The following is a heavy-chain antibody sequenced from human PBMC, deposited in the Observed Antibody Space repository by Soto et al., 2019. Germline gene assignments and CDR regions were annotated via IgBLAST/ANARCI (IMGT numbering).Heavy chain of an antibody. CDR3: ASHGMDYYDSSGYYYSPYYFDY. CDR1: GGSISSSSYY. D-gene: IGHD3-22*01. CDR2: IYYSGST. Sequence: QLQLQESGPGLVKPSETLSLTCTVSGGSISSSSYYWGWIRQPPGKGLEWIGSIYYSGSTYYNPSLKSRVTKSVEPFTNQFSLKLSSVTAAYTAVYYCASHGMDYYDSSGYYYSPYYFDYWGQGTLVTVSS. J-gene: IGHJ4*02. V-gene: IGHV4-39*01.